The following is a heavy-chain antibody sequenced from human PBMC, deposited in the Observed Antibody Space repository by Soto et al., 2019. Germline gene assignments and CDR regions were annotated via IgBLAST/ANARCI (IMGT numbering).Heavy chain of an antibody. V-gene: IGHV3-30*18. CDR2: ISYDVRNI. CDR3: AEVHWNDRFDGFDI. D-gene: IGHD1-1*01. J-gene: IGHJ3*02. Sequence: QVQLVESGGGVVQPGRSLRLSCAASGFIFSTYGMHWVRQAPGKGLEWVAVISYDVRNIYYRDSVRGRFTISRDNSKNTLYLQRNSLRAEDTAVYYCAEVHWNDRFDGFDIWGQGTMVTVSS. CDR1: GFIFSTYG.